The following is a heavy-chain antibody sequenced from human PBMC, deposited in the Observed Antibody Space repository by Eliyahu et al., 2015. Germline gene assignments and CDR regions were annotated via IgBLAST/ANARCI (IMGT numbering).Heavy chain of an antibody. D-gene: IGHD3-9*01. J-gene: IGHJ4*02. CDR2: IDWDDDK. V-gene: IGHV2-70*04. Sequence: QVTLKESGPALVKPTQTLTLTCTFSGFSLSTSGMRVSWIRQPPGKALEWLARIDWDDDKFYSTSLKTRLTISKDTSKNQVVLTMTNMDPVDTATYYCARIQGDILTGYYLDYWGQGTLVTVSS. CDR3: ARIQGDILTGYYLDY. CDR1: GFSLSTSGMR.